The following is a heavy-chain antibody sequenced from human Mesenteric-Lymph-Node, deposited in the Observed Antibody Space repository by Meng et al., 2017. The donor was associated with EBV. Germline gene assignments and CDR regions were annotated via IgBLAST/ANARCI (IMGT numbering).Heavy chain of an antibody. CDR1: GGSFNGYY. V-gene: IGHV4-34*01. CDR2: INHSGST. CDR3: ARDRRYYGSGSYYGINWFDP. J-gene: IGHJ5*02. D-gene: IGHD3-10*01. Sequence: QVQLQQWGVGLLKPSETLSLTCPVYGGSFNGYYWSWIRQPPGKGLEWIGEINHSGSTNYNPSLKSRVTISVDTSKNQFSLKLSSVTAADTAVYYCARDRRYYGSGSYYGINWFDPWGQGTLVTVSS.